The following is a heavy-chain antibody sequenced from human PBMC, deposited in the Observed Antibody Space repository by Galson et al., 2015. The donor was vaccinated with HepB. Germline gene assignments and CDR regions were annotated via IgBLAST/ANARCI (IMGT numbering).Heavy chain of an antibody. CDR3: ARDRGVEQQLLFLRGAFDI. D-gene: IGHD6-13*01. CDR1: GFTFSSYA. CDR2: ISGNGGSI. V-gene: IGHV3-23*01. Sequence: SLRLSCAASGFTFSSYAMNWVRQASGKGLEWVSAISGNGGSIYYADSVKGRFTISRDNSKNTLYLQMNSLRVEDTALYYCARDRGVEQQLLFLRGAFDIWGQGTMVTVSS. J-gene: IGHJ3*02.